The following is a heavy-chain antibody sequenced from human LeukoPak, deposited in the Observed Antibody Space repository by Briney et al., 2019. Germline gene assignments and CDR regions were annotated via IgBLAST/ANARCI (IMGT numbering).Heavy chain of an antibody. Sequence: SETLSLTCTVSGGSIRSYYWNWIRQPAGKGLEWIGRIYTTGITTYNPSLNRRVTMSVDTSKNDFSLKLSSVTAADTAVYYCARDRDWNYWFDAWGQGTLVTVST. V-gene: IGHV4-4*07. CDR2: IYTTGIT. CDR3: ARDRDWNYWFDA. CDR1: GGSIRSYY. D-gene: IGHD1-7*01. J-gene: IGHJ5*02.